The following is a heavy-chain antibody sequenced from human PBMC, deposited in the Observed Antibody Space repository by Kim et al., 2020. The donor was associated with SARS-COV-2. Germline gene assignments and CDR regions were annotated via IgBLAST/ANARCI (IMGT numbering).Heavy chain of an antibody. CDR1: GGSFSGYY. CDR2: INHSGST. J-gene: IGHJ4*02. D-gene: IGHD3-10*01. V-gene: IGHV4-34*01. CDR3: ARGREYYGSGRKRNLDY. Sequence: SETLSLTCAVYGGSFSGYYWSWIRQPPGKGLEWIGEINHSGSTNYNPSLKSRVTISVDTSKNQFSLKLSSVTAADTAVYYCARGREYYGSGRKRNLDYWGQGTLVTVSS.